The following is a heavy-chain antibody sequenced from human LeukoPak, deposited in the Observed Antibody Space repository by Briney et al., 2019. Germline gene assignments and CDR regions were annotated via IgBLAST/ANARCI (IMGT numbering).Heavy chain of an antibody. Sequence: SVKVSCKASGGTFSSYAISWVRQAPGQGLEWMGGIIPIFGTANYAQKFQGRVTITTDKSTSTAYMELSSLRSEDTAVYYCARAQWLLLAFDYWGQGTLVTVSS. D-gene: IGHD3-22*01. J-gene: IGHJ4*02. CDR1: GGTFSSYA. CDR3: ARAQWLLLAFDY. CDR2: IIPIFGTA. V-gene: IGHV1-69*05.